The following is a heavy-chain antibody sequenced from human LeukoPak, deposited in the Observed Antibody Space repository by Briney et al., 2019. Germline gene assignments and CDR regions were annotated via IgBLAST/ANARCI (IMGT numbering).Heavy chain of an antibody. V-gene: IGHV4-59*01. Sequence: ASETLSLTCTVSGGSISSYYWSWIRQPPGKGLEWIGYIYYSGSTNYNPSLKSRVTMSVDTSKNQFSLKLSSVTAADTAVYYCARGEGVVTIFGVVVLWFDPWGQGTLVTVSS. CDR3: ARGEGVVTIFGVVVLWFDP. J-gene: IGHJ5*02. D-gene: IGHD3-3*01. CDR2: IYYSGST. CDR1: GGSISSYY.